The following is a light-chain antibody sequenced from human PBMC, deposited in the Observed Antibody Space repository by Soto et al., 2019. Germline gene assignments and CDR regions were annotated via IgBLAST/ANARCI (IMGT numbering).Light chain of an antibody. CDR2: DVS. V-gene: IGLV2-11*01. J-gene: IGLJ1*01. Sequence: QSALTQPRSVSGSPGQSVTISCTGTSSDLGGYNYVSWYQQHPGKAPKLMIYDVSKRPSGVPDRFSGSKSGNTASLTISGLQAEDEADYYCCSYAGSYVFGTGTKLTVL. CDR1: SSDLGGYNY. CDR3: CSYAGSYV.